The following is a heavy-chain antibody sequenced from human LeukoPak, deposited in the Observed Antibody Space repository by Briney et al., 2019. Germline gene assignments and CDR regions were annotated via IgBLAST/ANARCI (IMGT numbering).Heavy chain of an antibody. CDR2: ISGSGGST. D-gene: IGHD3-16*01. J-gene: IGHJ4*02. V-gene: IGHV3-23*01. CDR1: GFTFSSYA. Sequence: GGSLRLSCAASGFTFSSYAMSWVRQAPGKGLEWVSAISGSGGSTYYADSVKGRFTISRDNSKNTLYLQMNSLRAEDTAVYYCAKVYVLTITFGGADYWGQGTLVTVSS. CDR3: AKVYVLTITFGGADY.